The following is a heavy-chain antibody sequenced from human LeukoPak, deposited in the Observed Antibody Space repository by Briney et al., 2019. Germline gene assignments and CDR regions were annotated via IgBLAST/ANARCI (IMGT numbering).Heavy chain of an antibody. J-gene: IGHJ4*02. V-gene: IGHV3-30*18. D-gene: IGHD5-18*01. CDR1: GFTFSSYG. CDR2: ISYDGSNK. Sequence: GGSLRLSCAASGFTFSSYGMHWVRQAPGKGLEWVAVISYDGSNKYYADSVKGRFTISRDNSKNTLYLQVNSLRAEDTAVYYCAKCGYSYDTFDYWGQGTLVTVSS. CDR3: AKCGYSYDTFDY.